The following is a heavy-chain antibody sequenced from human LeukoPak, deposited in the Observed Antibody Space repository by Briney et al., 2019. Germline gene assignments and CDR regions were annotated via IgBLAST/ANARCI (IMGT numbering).Heavy chain of an antibody. Sequence: SETLSLTCTVSGGSISSGGYYWSWIRQHPGKGLEWIGYIYYSGSTYYNPSLKSRVTMSVDTSKNQFSLKLSSVTAADTAVYYCARDREPRSGSYFDPWGQGTLVTVSS. D-gene: IGHD1-26*01. V-gene: IGHV4-31*03. CDR1: GGSISSGGYY. CDR3: ARDREPRSGSYFDP. J-gene: IGHJ5*02. CDR2: IYYSGST.